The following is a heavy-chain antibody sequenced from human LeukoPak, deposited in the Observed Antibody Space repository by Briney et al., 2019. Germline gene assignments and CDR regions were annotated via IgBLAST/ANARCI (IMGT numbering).Heavy chain of an antibody. V-gene: IGHV4-31*03. CDR3: ARDIDYYDSSGYIGGD. CDR2: IYYSGST. CDR1: GGSLSGYY. D-gene: IGHD3-22*01. Sequence: SETLSLTCTVYGGSLSGYYWSWIRQHPGKGLEWNGYIYYSGSTYYNPSLKSRVTISVDTSKNQFSLKLSSVTAADTAVYYCARDIDYYDSSGYIGGDWGQRTLVTVSS. J-gene: IGHJ4*02.